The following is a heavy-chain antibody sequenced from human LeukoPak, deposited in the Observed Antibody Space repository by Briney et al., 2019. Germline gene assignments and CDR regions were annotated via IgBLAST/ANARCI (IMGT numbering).Heavy chain of an antibody. CDR3: ARTLTTPDY. J-gene: IGHJ4*02. CDR2: ISGHNGNT. D-gene: IGHD1-14*01. V-gene: IGHV1-18*01. Sequence: ASVKVSCKASGYTFTGYAISWVRRAPGQGLEWMGWISGHNGNTNYAQKLQGRVTMTTDTSTSTAYMELRSLRSDDTAVYYCARTLTTPDYWGQGTLVTVSS. CDR1: GYTFTGYA.